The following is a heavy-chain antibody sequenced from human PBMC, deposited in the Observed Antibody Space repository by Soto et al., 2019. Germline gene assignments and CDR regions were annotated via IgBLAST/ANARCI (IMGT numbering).Heavy chain of an antibody. CDR2: IIPIFGTA. D-gene: IGHD3-10*01. J-gene: IGHJ4*02. V-gene: IGHV1-69*01. CDR1: GGTFSSYA. CDR3: ARGTRGLWFEELFDY. Sequence: QVQLVQSGAEVKKPGSSVKVSCKASGGTFSSYAISWVRQAPGQGLEWMGGIIPIFGTANYAQKFQGRVTITADESTSTAYMVLRSPRSEDTAVYYCARGTRGLWFEELFDYWGQGTLVTVSS.